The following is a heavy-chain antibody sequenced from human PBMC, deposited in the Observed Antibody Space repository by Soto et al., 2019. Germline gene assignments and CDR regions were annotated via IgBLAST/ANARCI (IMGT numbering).Heavy chain of an antibody. CDR3: ASALYCSGGSCSFDP. Sequence: QVQLQESGPGLVKPSETLSLTCTVSGGSVSSGNYYWSWIRQPPGKGLEWIGFIYYTGSTSYNPSLKSRVTISRDTAKNQFSLKLPSVTAADTAVYYCASALYCSGGSCSFDPWGQGTLVTVSS. CDR2: IYYTGST. V-gene: IGHV4-61*01. CDR1: GGSVSSGNYY. D-gene: IGHD2-15*01. J-gene: IGHJ5*02.